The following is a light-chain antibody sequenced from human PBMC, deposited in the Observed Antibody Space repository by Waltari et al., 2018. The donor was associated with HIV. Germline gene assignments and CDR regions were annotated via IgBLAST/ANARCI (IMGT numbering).Light chain of an antibody. Sequence: DIQMTQSPSSLSASVGDRVTITCRASQGISNYLAWYQQKPGKVPKLLIYAASTLQSGVPSRFSGSGSGTDFTLTISSQQPEDVATYYCQKYNSALRTFGQGTKVEIK. CDR1: QGISNY. V-gene: IGKV1-27*01. J-gene: IGKJ1*01. CDR3: QKYNSALRT. CDR2: AAS.